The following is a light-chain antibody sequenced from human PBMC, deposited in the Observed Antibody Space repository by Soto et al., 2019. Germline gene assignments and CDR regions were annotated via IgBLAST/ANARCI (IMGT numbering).Light chain of an antibody. CDR3: QYYDNYSWT. CDR1: QSIGVW. J-gene: IGKJ1*01. Sequence: DIQLTQSPSTLSASVGDRVTVTCRASQSIGVWLTWYQQKPGKAPKFLIYKTSTLESGVPSRFSGSGSGTEFTLTISSPQPDDFATYHCQYYDNYSWTFGQGTKVEIK. V-gene: IGKV1-5*03. CDR2: KTS.